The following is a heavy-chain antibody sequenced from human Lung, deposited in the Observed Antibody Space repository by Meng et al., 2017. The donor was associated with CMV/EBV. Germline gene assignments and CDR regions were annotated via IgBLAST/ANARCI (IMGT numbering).Heavy chain of an antibody. V-gene: IGHV4-31*03. Sequence: TLSLXXTVSGGSISSGGYYWSWIRQHPGKGLEWIGYIYYSGSTYYNPSLKSRVTISVDTSKNQFSLKLSSVTAADTAVYYCARYCSSTSCRNRYFDLWGRGTLVTVSS. CDR3: ARYCSSTSCRNRYFDL. CDR2: IYYSGST. CDR1: GGSISSGGYY. J-gene: IGHJ2*01. D-gene: IGHD2-2*01.